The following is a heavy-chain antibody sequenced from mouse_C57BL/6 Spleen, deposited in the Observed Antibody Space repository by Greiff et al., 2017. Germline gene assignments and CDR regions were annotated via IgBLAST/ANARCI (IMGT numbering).Heavy chain of an antibody. CDR3: SRLDCGSRCAMDY. CDR2: IDPGSGST. CDR1: GYTFTSYW. Sequence: QVQLQQPGAELVKPGASVKMSCKASGYTFTSYWITWVKQRPGRGLEWIGNIDPGSGSTNYNEKFKSKATLTVDTPSSTAYMQLSNLTSEDSAVYYVSRLDCGSRCAMDYWGQGTSVTVAA. D-gene: IGHD1-1*01. V-gene: IGHV1-55*01. J-gene: IGHJ4*01.